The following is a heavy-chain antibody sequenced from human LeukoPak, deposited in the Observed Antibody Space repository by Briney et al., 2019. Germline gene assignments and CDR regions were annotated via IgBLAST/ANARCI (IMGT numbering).Heavy chain of an antibody. CDR1: GGSIISDSNYY. J-gene: IGHJ5*02. D-gene: IGHD2-2*01. CDR3: ARGRGLDNCSSTSCYVKGTHENWFDP. CDR2: ISYRGNA. Sequence: SETLSLTCTVSGGSIISDSNYYWAWIRQPPGKGLECVGTISYRGNAYYDPSLRGRVSISLDTSQNQFSLKLSSVTAADTAVYYCARGRGLDNCSSTSCYVKGTHENWFDPWGQGTLVTVSS. V-gene: IGHV4-39*01.